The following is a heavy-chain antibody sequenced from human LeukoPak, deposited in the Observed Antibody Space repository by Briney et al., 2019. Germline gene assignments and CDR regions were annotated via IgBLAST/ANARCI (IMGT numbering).Heavy chain of an antibody. J-gene: IGHJ6*02. D-gene: IGHD4-17*01. CDR3: ARATTVTGYYYYGMDV. CDR2: IYYSGST. CDR1: GGSISSYY. Sequence: SETLSLTFTVSGGSISSYYWSWIRQPPGKGLEWIGYIYYSGSTNYNPSLRSRVTISVDTSKNQFSLKLSSVTAADTAVYYCARATTVTGYYYYGMDVWGQGTTVTVSS. V-gene: IGHV4-59*01.